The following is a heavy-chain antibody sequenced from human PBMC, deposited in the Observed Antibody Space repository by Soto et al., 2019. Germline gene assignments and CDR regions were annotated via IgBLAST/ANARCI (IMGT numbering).Heavy chain of an antibody. Sequence: QVQLVESGGGVVQPGRSLRLSCAASGFTFSSYGMHWVRQAPGKGLEWVARIWYDDKYYVDSVKGRFTISRDNSKNTLYLQMNSLRAEDTAVYYCARDRWGAEYWGQGTLVTVSS. J-gene: IGHJ4*02. V-gene: IGHV3-33*01. CDR3: ARDRWGAEY. CDR2: IWYDDK. CDR1: GFTFSSYG. D-gene: IGHD1-26*01.